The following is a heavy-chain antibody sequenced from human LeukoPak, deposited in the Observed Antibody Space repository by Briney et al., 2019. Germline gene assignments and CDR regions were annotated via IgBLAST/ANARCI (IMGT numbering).Heavy chain of an antibody. J-gene: IGHJ6*02. CDR3: AKAVAATGHYYFGMDV. CDR1: GFTFSSYG. CDR2: IWFDGSNK. D-gene: IGHD6-19*01. Sequence: GGSLRLSCTAPGFTFSSYGMHWVRQAPGKGLEWGAVIWFDGSNKYYADSVKGRLTISRDNSKSTLYLQMNSLRAEDTAVYYCAKAVAATGHYYFGMDVWGQGTTVTVSS. V-gene: IGHV3-33*06.